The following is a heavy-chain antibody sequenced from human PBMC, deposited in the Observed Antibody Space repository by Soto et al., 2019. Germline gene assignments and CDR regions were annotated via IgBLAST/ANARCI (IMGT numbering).Heavy chain of an antibody. CDR1: GFTFANCA. V-gene: IGHV3-23*01. J-gene: IGHJ4*02. Sequence: GGSLRLSCAASGFTFANCAMSWVRPAPGKGLEWVANINGGGDITYYADSVKGRLTISRDNSKKTLYLQMNSLRAEDSAVYYCGKASYGSNSCYVDYWAPGTLVTVSS. CDR2: INGGGDIT. CDR3: GKASYGSNSCYVDY. D-gene: IGHD2-2*01.